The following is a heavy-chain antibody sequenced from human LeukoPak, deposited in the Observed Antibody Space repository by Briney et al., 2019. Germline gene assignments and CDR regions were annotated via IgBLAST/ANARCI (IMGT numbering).Heavy chain of an antibody. D-gene: IGHD3-10*01. J-gene: IGHJ4*02. CDR3: ANQGFRGFFDY. Sequence: GGSLRLFCAASGLPFSSHAMRWVRQAPGKGLEWVSAISGSGGSTYYADSVKGRFTISRDNSKNTLYLQMNSLRAEDTAVYYCANQGFRGFFDYWGQGTLVTVSS. CDR2: ISGSGGST. V-gene: IGHV3-23*01. CDR1: GLPFSSHA.